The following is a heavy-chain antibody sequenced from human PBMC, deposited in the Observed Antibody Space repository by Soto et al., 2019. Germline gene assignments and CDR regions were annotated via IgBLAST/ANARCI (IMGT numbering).Heavy chain of an antibody. J-gene: IGHJ6*02. CDR2: IDPSDSYT. Sequence: GESLKISCKGSGYSFTSYWISWVRQMPGKGLEWMGRIDPSDSYTNYSPSFQGHVTISADKSISTAYLQWSSLKASDTAMYYCAQTLGYCRSTSCYMNYYYGMDVWGQGTTVTVSS. D-gene: IGHD2-2*02. CDR3: AQTLGYCRSTSCYMNYYYGMDV. V-gene: IGHV5-10-1*01. CDR1: GYSFTSYW.